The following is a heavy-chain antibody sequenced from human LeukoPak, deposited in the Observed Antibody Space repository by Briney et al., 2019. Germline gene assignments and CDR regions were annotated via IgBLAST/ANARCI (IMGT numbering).Heavy chain of an antibody. CDR3: KGTFYYASGSYCMDV. D-gene: IGHD3-10*01. J-gene: IGHJ6*04. CDR1: GFTVSSNS. CDR2: IYSDNT. V-gene: IGHV3-53*01. Sequence: GGSLRLSCTVSGFTVSSNSMSWVRQAPGKGLEWVSFIYSDNTHYSDSVKGRFTISRDNSKNTLYLQMNSLRAEDTAVYCAKGTFYYASGSYCMDVRGKGTTVTVFS.